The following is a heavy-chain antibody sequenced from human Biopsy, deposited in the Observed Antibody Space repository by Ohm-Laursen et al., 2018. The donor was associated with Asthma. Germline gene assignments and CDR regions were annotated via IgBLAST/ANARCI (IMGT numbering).Heavy chain of an antibody. CDR3: ARDVDLRSVY. CDR2: ISYDGNHK. Sequence: SLRLSCTASGFMFRSFGMHWVRQAPGKGLEWVAVISYDGNHKFYEDSVKGRFTISRDNSKNSLYLQMNSLRAEDTAVYYCARDVDLRSVYWGQGTLVTVSS. D-gene: IGHD2-15*01. CDR1: GFMFRSFG. V-gene: IGHV3-30*03. J-gene: IGHJ4*02.